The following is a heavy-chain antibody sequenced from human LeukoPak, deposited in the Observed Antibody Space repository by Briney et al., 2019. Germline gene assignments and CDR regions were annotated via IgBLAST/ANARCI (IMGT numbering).Heavy chain of an antibody. CDR1: GFTFSTYW. V-gene: IGHV3-74*03. D-gene: IGHD6-19*01. J-gene: IGHJ4*02. Sequence: GGSLRLSCAASGFTFSTYWMHWVRQVPGKGLVWVSRINSDGSTTTYADSVKGRFTISRDNAKNTLYLQMNGLRAEDTALYYCARVGGPGWYGYWGQGTLVTVSS. CDR3: ARVGGPGWYGY. CDR2: INSDGSTT.